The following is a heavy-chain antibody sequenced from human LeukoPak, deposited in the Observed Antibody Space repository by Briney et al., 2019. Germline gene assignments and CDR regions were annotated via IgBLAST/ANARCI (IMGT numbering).Heavy chain of an antibody. CDR2: IYYSGST. Sequence: SETLSLTCAVYGGSFSGYYWSWIRQHPGKGLEWIGYIYYSGSTYYNPSLKSRVTISVDTSKNQFSLKLSSVTAADTAVYYCARDGRRYSSSWYYFDYWGQGTLVTVSS. CDR1: GGSFSGYY. V-gene: IGHV4-31*11. J-gene: IGHJ4*02. D-gene: IGHD6-13*01. CDR3: ARDGRRYSSSWYYFDY.